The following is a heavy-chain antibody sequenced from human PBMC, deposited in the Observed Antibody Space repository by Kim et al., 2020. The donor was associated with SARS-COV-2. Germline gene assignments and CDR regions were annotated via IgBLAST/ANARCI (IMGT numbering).Heavy chain of an antibody. J-gene: IGHJ4*02. D-gene: IGHD2-15*01. V-gene: IGHV1-69*01. CDR3: ARAGSVESNPDY. Sequence: NYAHKFQGRVTITADESTSTAYMELSSLRSEDTAVYYCARAGSVESNPDYWGQGTLVTVSS.